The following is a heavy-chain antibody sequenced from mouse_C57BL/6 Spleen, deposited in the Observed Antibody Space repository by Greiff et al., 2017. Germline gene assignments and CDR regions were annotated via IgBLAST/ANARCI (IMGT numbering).Heavy chain of an antibody. CDR3: ARGGYYGSSGAWFAY. J-gene: IGHJ3*01. CDR1: GYTFTSYW. D-gene: IGHD1-1*01. V-gene: IGHV1-69*01. Sequence: QSCKASGYTFTSYWMHWVKQRPGQGLEWIGEIDPSDSYTNYNQKFKGKSTLTVDKSSSTAYMQLSSLTSEDSAVYYCARGGYYGSSGAWFAYWGQGTLVTVSA. CDR2: IDPSDSYT.